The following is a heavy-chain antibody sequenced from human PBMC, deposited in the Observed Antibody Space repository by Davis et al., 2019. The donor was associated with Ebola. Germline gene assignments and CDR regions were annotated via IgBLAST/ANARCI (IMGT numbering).Heavy chain of an antibody. Sequence: ASVKVSCKASGYTFTGYYMHWVRQAPGQGLEWMGWINPNSGGTNYAQKFQGWVTMTRDTSISTAYMELSRLRSDDTAVYYCARDWGSNWNYYGYGMDVWGQGTTVTVSS. D-gene: IGHD1-7*01. CDR3: ARDWGSNWNYYGYGMDV. CDR2: INPNSGGT. V-gene: IGHV1-2*04. J-gene: IGHJ6*02. CDR1: GYTFTGYY.